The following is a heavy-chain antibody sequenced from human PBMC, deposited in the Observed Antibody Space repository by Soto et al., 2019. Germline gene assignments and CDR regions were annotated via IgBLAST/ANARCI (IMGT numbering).Heavy chain of an antibody. V-gene: IGHV3-21*01. J-gene: IGHJ4*02. CDR3: ARGGDIVVVPAAIDY. CDR1: GFTFSSYS. CDR2: ISSSSSYI. Sequence: GGSLRLSCAASGFTFSSYSMNWVRQAPGKGLEWVSSISSSSSYIYYADSVKGRFSISRDNAKNSLYLQMNSLRAEYTAVYYCARGGDIVVVPAAIDYWGQGTLVTVSS. D-gene: IGHD2-2*01.